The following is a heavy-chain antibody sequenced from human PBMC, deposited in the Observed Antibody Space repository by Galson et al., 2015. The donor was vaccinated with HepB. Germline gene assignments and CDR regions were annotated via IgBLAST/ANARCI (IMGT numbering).Heavy chain of an antibody. Sequence: SLRLSCAASGFTFSSYWMSWVRQAPGKGLEWVANIKQDGSEKYYVDSVKGRFTISRDNAKNSLYLQMNSLRAEDTAVYYCARDSIAAAYSTYYYGMDVWGQGTTVTVSS. D-gene: IGHD6-13*01. V-gene: IGHV3-7*03. J-gene: IGHJ6*02. CDR3: ARDSIAAAYSTYYYGMDV. CDR2: IKQDGSEK. CDR1: GFTFSSYW.